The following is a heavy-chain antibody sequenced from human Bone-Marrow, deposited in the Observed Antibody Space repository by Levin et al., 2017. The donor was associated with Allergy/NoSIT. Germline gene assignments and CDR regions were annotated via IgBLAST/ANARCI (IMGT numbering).Heavy chain of an antibody. V-gene: IGHV1-24*01. D-gene: IGHD3-10*01. CDR1: GNTPTELS. Sequence: GESLKISCKVSGNTPTELSMQWVRQAPGKGLEWMGGFDPEDGEAVYAQKFQGRVIMTEDTSTDTAYMELSRLRSEDTAVYYCARGLLWFGVFDFWGQGTLVTVSS. CDR2: FDPEDGEA. J-gene: IGHJ4*02. CDR3: ARGLLWFGVFDF.